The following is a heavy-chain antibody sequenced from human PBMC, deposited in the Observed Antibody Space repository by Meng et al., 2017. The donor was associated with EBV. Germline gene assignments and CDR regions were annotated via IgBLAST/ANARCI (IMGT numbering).Heavy chain of an antibody. V-gene: IGHV2-5*02. J-gene: IGHJ4*02. D-gene: IGHD6-6*01. CDR2: IYWDDDK. Sequence: ITLKEFGPSLVKPTQTLTLTCTFSGFSLSTRGVGVGWIRQPPGKALEWLALIYWDDDKRYSPSLKGRLTITKDTSKNQVVLTMTNMDPVDAATYYCAHIIAARPFDYWGQGTLVTVSS. CDR3: AHIIAARPFDY. CDR1: GFSLSTRGVG.